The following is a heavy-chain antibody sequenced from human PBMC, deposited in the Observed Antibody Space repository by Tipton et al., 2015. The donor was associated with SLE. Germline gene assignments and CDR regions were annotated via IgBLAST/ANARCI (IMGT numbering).Heavy chain of an antibody. D-gene: IGHD3-16*01. V-gene: IGHV4-59*11. J-gene: IGHJ4*02. CDR2: ISDTGRS. Sequence: LRLSCTVSGGSIRNLYWSWIRQPPGKGLEWIAFISDTGRSDYSPSLRSRVTISIDTSKNQFSLKLRSVTTADTAVYYCARGGDSSLPFDYWGQGTLVAVSP. CDR3: ARGGDSSLPFDY. CDR1: GGSIRNLY.